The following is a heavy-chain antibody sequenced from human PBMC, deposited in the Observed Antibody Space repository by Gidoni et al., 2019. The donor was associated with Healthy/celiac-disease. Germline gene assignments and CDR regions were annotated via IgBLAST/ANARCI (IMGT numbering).Heavy chain of an antibody. CDR2: MNPNRGNT. CDR1: GYTFTSYD. J-gene: IGHJ6*02. V-gene: IGHV1-8*01. D-gene: IGHD6-13*01. CDR3: ASSLAALGGGYYYYGMDV. Sequence: QVQLVQSGAEVKKPGASVKVPCKAPGYTFTSYDNTWVRQATGQGLEGMGWMNPNRGNTGYAQKLQGRVTMTRNTSISTAYMELSSLRSEDTAVYYCASSLAALGGGYYYYGMDVWGQGTTVTVSS.